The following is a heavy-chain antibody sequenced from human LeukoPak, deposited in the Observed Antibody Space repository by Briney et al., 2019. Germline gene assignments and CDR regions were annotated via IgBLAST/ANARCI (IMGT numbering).Heavy chain of an antibody. CDR2: ISYDGSNK. CDR1: VFTFSDYA. CDR3: AKEGPYSSSWGCLGY. D-gene: IGHD6-6*01. Sequence: PGGSLRLSCAASVFTFSDYAMHWVRQAPGKGLEWVAVISYDGSNKYYADSVKGRFTISRDNSKNTLYLQMNSLRAEDTAVYYCAKEGPYSSSWGCLGYWGQGTLVTVSS. J-gene: IGHJ4*02. V-gene: IGHV3-30-3*01.